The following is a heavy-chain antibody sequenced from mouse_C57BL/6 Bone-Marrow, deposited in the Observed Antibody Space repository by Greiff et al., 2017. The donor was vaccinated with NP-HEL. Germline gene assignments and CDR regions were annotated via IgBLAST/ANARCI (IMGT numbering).Heavy chain of an antibody. CDR3: TDSSGSYFDY. Sequence: DVQLVESGGGLVQPGGSMKLSCVASGFTFSNYWMNWVRQSPETGLEWVAQIRLKSDNYATHSADSVKGRFTISRDDSKSSVYLQMNNIRAEDTGIYYYTDSSGSYFDYWGQGTTLTVAA. CDR2: IRLKSDNYAT. D-gene: IGHD3-2*02. V-gene: IGHV6-3*01. J-gene: IGHJ2*01. CDR1: GFTFSNYW.